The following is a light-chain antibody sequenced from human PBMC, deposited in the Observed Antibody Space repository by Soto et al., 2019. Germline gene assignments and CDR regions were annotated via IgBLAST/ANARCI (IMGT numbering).Light chain of an antibody. CDR2: GAS. J-gene: IGKJ4*01. CDR1: QTVSGSY. V-gene: IGKV3-20*01. CDR3: QQYGDSPLT. Sequence: ENVLPQSPGTLSLSPGESSPLSCRASQTVSGSYVAWYQQKPGQTPRLLIYGASSRATGIPDRFSGSGSGTDFTLTISRLEPEDFAVYHCQQYGDSPLTVGGGTKVDIK.